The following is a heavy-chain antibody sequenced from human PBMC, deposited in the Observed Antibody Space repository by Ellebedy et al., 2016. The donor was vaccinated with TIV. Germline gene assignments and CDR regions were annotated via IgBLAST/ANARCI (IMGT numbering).Heavy chain of an antibody. J-gene: IGHJ3*02. Sequence: ASVKVSCKASGGTFSSYAISWVRQAPGQGLEWMGGIIPIFGTPNYAQKFQGRVTITADVFTSTAYMELSSLRSEEPAMYYCARHSSSGWYWNAFDIWGQGTMVTVSS. CDR2: IIPIFGTP. CDR1: GGTFSSYA. V-gene: IGHV1-69*13. CDR3: ARHSSSGWYWNAFDI. D-gene: IGHD6-19*01.